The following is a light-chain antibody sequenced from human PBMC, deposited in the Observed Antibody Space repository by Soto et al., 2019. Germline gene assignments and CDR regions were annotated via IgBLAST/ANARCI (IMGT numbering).Light chain of an antibody. J-gene: IGLJ1*01. CDR2: EVN. CDR3: CSYTRSSTYV. V-gene: IGLV2-23*02. CDR1: SSYVGNYNL. Sequence: QSVLTQPASVSGSPGQSIIISCTGTSSYVGNYNLVSWYQQHPGKAPKLMIYEVNKRPSGVSNRFSGSKSGNTASLTISGLQAEDEADYLCCSYTRSSTYVFGTGTRSTS.